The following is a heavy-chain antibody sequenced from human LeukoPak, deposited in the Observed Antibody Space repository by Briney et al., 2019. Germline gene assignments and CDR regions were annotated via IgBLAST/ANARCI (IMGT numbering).Heavy chain of an antibody. CDR3: ARDRRYYDSSGYPDY. D-gene: IGHD3-22*01. Sequence: PSETLSLTCTVSGGSISSGGYYWSWIRQHPGKGLEWIGYIYYSGSTYYNPSLKSRVTISVDTSKNQFSLKLSSVTAADTAVYYCARDRRYYDSSGYPDYWGQGTLVTVSS. J-gene: IGHJ4*02. V-gene: IGHV4-31*03. CDR2: IYYSGST. CDR1: GGSISSGGYY.